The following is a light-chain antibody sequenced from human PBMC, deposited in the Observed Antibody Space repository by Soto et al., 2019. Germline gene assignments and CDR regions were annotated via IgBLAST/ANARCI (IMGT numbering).Light chain of an antibody. V-gene: IGKV3-15*01. Sequence: EIVMTQSPDTLSVSPGERATLSCRASQSVNTILAWYQQKPGQAPRLLIYGASTRATGVPARFSGSGSGTEFTLTISSLQSEDFAVYYCQQYNDWPLTFGGGTKVEIK. CDR1: QSVNTI. CDR2: GAS. J-gene: IGKJ4*01. CDR3: QQYNDWPLT.